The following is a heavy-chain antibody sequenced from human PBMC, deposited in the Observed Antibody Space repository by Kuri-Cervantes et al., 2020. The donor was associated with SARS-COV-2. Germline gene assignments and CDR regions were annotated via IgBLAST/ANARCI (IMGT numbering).Heavy chain of an antibody. CDR2: ISYDGSNK. J-gene: IGHJ6*02. V-gene: IGHV3-30*04. Sequence: GESLKISCAASGFTFSSYAMHWVRQAPGKGLEWVAVISYDGSNKYYADSVKGRFTISRDNSKNTLYLQMNSLRAEDTAVYYCARDAYPRTGYYGMDVWGQGTTVTVSS. CDR1: GFTFSSYA. CDR3: ARDAYPRTGYYGMDV. D-gene: IGHD1-1*01.